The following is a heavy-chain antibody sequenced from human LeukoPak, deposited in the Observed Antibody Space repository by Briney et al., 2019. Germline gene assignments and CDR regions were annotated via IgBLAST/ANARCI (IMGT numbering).Heavy chain of an antibody. CDR3: TTAPASLDY. CDR1: GSTFRNAW. J-gene: IGHJ4*02. CDR2: IKSKHDGGTT. V-gene: IGHV3-15*01. Sequence: GGSLRLSCAPSGSTFRNAWMSWVRQAPGKGLEWVGRIKSKHDGGTTDFAAPVKGRFSISRDDSENTLYLQMNSLITDDTAVYYCTTAPASLDYWGQGTLVTVSS.